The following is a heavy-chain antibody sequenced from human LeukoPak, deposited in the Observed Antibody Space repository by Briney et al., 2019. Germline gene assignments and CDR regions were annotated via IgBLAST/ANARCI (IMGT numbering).Heavy chain of an antibody. CDR1: GFMFSTYA. Sequence: GGSLRLSCAASGFMFSTYAMSWVRQAPGKGLEWVSVISGSGGSTSYADSVKGRFTISRDNSKNTLYLQMNSLRVEDTAVYYCAKDHSSSWCDWGQGTLVTVSS. D-gene: IGHD6-13*01. J-gene: IGHJ4*02. V-gene: IGHV3-23*01. CDR3: AKDHSSSWCD. CDR2: ISGSGGST.